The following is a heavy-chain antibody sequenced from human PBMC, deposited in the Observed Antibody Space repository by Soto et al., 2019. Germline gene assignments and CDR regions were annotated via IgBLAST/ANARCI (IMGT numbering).Heavy chain of an antibody. J-gene: IGHJ4*02. V-gene: IGHV3-33*01. CDR2: IWYDGSNE. CDR3: ARTCSGGTCSFDY. Sequence: SLRLSCAVSGCRFSGYAMHWFRQAAGKGLEGGAVIWYDGSNENYADSVKGRFTISRDNSENTLYLQMTSLRAEDTAVYYCARTCSGGTCSFDYWGQGT. D-gene: IGHD2-15*01. CDR1: GCRFSGYA.